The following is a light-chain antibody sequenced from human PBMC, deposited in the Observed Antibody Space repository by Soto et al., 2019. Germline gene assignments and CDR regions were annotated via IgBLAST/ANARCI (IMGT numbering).Light chain of an antibody. CDR2: SNN. CDR3: AAWDDSLNVHV. J-gene: IGLJ1*01. Sequence: QSALTQPPSASGTPGQRVTISCSGSSSNIGSNTVNWHQQLPGTAPKLLIYSNNQRPSGVPDRFSGSKSGTSASLAISGLQSEDEADYYCAAWDDSLNVHVFGTGTKVTVL. CDR1: SSNIGSNT. V-gene: IGLV1-44*01.